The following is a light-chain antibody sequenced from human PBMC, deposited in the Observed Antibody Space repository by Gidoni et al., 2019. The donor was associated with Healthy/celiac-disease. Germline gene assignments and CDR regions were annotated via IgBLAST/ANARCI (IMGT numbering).Light chain of an antibody. CDR1: SSDVGGYNY. Sequence: QSALTQPRSVSGSPGQSVTISCTGTSSDVGGYNYVSWYQQHPGKAPKLMIYDVSKRPSGFPDRFSGSKSGNTASLTISGLHAEDEADYYCCSYAGSYTSYVFGTGTTVTVL. J-gene: IGLJ1*01. V-gene: IGLV2-11*01. CDR2: DVS. CDR3: CSYAGSYTSYV.